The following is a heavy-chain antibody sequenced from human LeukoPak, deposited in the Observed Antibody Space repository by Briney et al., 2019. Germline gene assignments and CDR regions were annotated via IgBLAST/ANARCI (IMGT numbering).Heavy chain of an antibody. V-gene: IGHV3-74*01. Sequence: PGGSLRLSCAASGFTFTTYWMHWVRQAPGKGLVWVSHINSDGSITSYADSVKGRFTISRDNAKNSLYLQMNSLRAEDTAVYYCAKSLWKYSYGPLGNYWGQGTLVTVSS. CDR1: GFTFTTYW. D-gene: IGHD5-18*01. CDR2: INSDGSIT. J-gene: IGHJ4*02. CDR3: AKSLWKYSYGPLGNY.